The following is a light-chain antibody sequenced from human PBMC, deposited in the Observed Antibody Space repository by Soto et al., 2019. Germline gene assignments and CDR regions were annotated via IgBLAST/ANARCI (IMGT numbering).Light chain of an antibody. J-gene: IGLJ2*01. CDR1: SSDVGGYNY. Sequence: QSALTQTPSASGSPGQSVTISCIGTSSDVGGYNYVSWYQQHPGKAPKLMIYEVSKRPSWVPDRFSGSKSGNTASLTVSGLQAEDEADYYFSSYSASNNVGVFGGLTKVTDL. V-gene: IGLV2-8*01. CDR2: EVS. CDR3: SSYSASNNVGV.